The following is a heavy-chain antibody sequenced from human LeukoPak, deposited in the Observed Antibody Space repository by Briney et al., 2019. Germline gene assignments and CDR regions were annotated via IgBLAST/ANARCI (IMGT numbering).Heavy chain of an antibody. J-gene: IGHJ6*02. CDR2: ISGSDDST. V-gene: IGHV3-23*01. Sequence: GGSLRLSCAASGFTFSSYAMSWVRQAPGKGLEWVSLISGSDDSTYYADSVKGRFTISRDNSKNAVYLQMNSLRAEDTAVYYCAKDLHYYVAMDVWGQGTAVTVSS. CDR3: AKDLHYYVAMDV. D-gene: IGHD3-10*02. CDR1: GFTFSSYA.